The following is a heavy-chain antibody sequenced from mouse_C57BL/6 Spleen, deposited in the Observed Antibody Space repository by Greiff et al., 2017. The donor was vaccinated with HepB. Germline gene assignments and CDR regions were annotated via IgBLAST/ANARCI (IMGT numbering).Heavy chain of an antibody. J-gene: IGHJ4*01. CDR2: IDPSDSYT. CDR3: ARFHYDYDEGDAMDY. V-gene: IGHV1-50*01. D-gene: IGHD2-4*01. CDR1: GYTFTSYW. Sequence: QVQLQQPGAELVKPGASVKLSCKASGYTFTSYWMQWVKQRPGQGLEWIGEIDPSDSYTNYNQKFKGKATLTVDTSSSTAYMQLSSLTSEDSAVYYCARFHYDYDEGDAMDYWGQGTSVTVSS.